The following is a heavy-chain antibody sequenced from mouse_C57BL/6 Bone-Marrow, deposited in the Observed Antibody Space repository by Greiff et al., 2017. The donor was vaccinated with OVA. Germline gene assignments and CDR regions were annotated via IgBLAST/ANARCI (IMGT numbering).Heavy chain of an antibody. Sequence: EVNVVESGGGLVQPGGSLSLSCAASGFTFTDYYMSWVRQPPGKALEWLGFIRNKANGYTTEYSASVKGRFTISRDNSQSILYLQMNALRAEDSATYYCARSITTVVADWYFDVWGTGTTVTVSS. V-gene: IGHV7-3*01. CDR2: IRNKANGYTT. J-gene: IGHJ1*03. D-gene: IGHD1-1*01. CDR1: GFTFTDYY. CDR3: ARSITTVVADWYFDV.